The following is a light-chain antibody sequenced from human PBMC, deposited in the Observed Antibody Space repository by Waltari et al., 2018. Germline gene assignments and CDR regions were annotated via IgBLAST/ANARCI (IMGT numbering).Light chain of an antibody. CDR1: SLRRFY. J-gene: IGLJ2*01. V-gene: IGLV3-19*01. CDR3: HSRDSSSTRV. CDR2: GQD. Sequence: SSKLTQDPAVSVALGQTVKITCQGDSLRRFYASWYQQRPGQAPVLVFYGQDDRPSGIPERFSGSTSGDTAYLTITGAQADDEADCYCHSRDSSSTRVFGGGTRLTV.